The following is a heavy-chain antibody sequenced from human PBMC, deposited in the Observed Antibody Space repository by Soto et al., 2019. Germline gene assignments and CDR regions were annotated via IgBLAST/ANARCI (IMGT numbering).Heavy chain of an antibody. V-gene: IGHV1-69*13. J-gene: IGHJ4*02. CDR2: IIPIFGTA. D-gene: IGHD3-22*01. Sequence: ASVKVSCKASGGTFSSYAISWVRQAPGQGLEWMGGIIPIFGTANYAQKFQGRVTITADESTSTAYMELSSLRSEDTAVYYCAREEYYDSSGPGSYYFDYWGQGTLVTVSS. CDR3: AREEYYDSSGPGSYYFDY. CDR1: GGTFSSYA.